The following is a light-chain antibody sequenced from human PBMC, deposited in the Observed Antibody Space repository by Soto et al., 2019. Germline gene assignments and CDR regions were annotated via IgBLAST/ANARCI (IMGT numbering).Light chain of an antibody. V-gene: IGKV2-28*01. Sequence: DIVMTQSPLSLPVTPGEPASISCRSSQSLLHSNGYHYLHWYLQKPGQSPQLLIYLGSDRPSGVPDRFSGSGSGKDFTLTISSLQPEDFATYYCQQLYTYPVTFGQGTRLEIE. CDR3: QQLYTYPVT. CDR1: QSLLHSNGYHY. J-gene: IGKJ5*01. CDR2: LGS.